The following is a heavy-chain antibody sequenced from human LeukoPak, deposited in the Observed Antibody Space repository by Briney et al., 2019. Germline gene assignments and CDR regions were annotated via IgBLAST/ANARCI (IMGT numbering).Heavy chain of an antibody. CDR1: GGTFSSYA. CDR2: IIPIFGTA. D-gene: IGHD3-22*01. CDR3: VFDSSGYLSRSLPPYFDS. Sequence: ASVKVSCKASGGTFSSYAISWVRQAPGQGLEWMGGIIPIFGTANYAQKFQGRVTITADESTSTAYMELSSLRSEDTAVYYCVFDSSGYLSRSLPPYFDSWGQGTLVTVSS. J-gene: IGHJ4*02. V-gene: IGHV1-69*13.